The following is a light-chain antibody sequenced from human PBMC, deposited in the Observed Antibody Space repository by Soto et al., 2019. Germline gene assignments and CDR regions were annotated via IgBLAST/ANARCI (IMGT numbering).Light chain of an antibody. Sequence: AIRMTQSPSSLSASTGDRVTITCRASQGISSYLAWYQQKPGKAPKLLIYAASTLQSGVPSRFSGSRSATDFTLTISCLQSKDFATYYCQQYYSYPQITSGQATRLEI. CDR3: QQYYSYPQIT. CDR1: QGISSY. V-gene: IGKV1-8*01. J-gene: IGKJ5*01. CDR2: AAS.